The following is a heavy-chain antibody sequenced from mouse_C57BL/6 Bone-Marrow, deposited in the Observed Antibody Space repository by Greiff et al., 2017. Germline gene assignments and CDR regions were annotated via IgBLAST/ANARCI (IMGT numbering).Heavy chain of an antibody. V-gene: IGHV1-82*01. CDR3: ARQHYGNSYDFDY. CDR2: IYPGDGDT. Sequence: QVQLQQSGPELVKPGASVKISCKASGYAFTSSWMNWVKQRPGKGLEWIGRIYPGDGDTNYNGKFKGKATLTADKSSSTAYMQLSSLTSEDSAVYFCARQHYGNSYDFDYWGKGTTLTVSS. D-gene: IGHD1-1*01. CDR1: GYAFTSSW. J-gene: IGHJ2*01.